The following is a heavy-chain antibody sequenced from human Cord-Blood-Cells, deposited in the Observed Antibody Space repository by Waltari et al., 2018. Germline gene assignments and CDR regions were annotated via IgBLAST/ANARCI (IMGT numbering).Heavy chain of an antibody. D-gene: IGHD1-26*01. CDR1: GFTFSSYS. Sequence: EVQLVESGGGLVKPGGSLRLSCAASGFTFSSYSMNWVRQAPGKGLEWVSSISSSSSYIYYADSVKGRFTISRDNAKNSLYLQMNSLRAEDTAVYYCARGRGIVGATDYWGQGTLVTVSS. CDR3: ARGRGIVGATDY. J-gene: IGHJ4*02. V-gene: IGHV3-21*01. CDR2: ISSSSSYI.